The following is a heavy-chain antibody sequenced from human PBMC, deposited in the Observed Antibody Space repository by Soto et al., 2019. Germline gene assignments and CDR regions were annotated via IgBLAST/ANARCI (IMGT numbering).Heavy chain of an antibody. J-gene: IGHJ6*02. CDR1: GASVSSAGYY. D-gene: IGHD3-10*01. V-gene: IGHV4-61*08. Sequence: ASETLSLTCTVSGASVSSAGYYWSWIRQPPGKGLERIGYISYSGITNYNPSLKSRVTISVDTSKNQFSLKLSSVTASNQFSLKLSSVTAADTAVYYCARLTTPTPYYYYYGMDVWGQGTTVTVSS. CDR3: SSVTAADTAVYYCARLTTPTPYYYYYGMDV. CDR2: ISYSGIT.